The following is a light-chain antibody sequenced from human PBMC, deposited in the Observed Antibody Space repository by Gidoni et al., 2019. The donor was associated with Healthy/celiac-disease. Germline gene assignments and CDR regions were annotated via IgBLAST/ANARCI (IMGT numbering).Light chain of an antibody. Sequence: QSALTQPASVSGSPGQSITISCTGTSRDVGGYNYFSWDQQHPGKAPKLMIYEVSKRPSGVSNRFSGSKSGNTASLTISGLQAEDEADYYCSSYTSSSTLYVFGTGTKVTVL. CDR2: EVS. CDR3: SSYTSSSTLYV. V-gene: IGLV2-14*01. J-gene: IGLJ1*01. CDR1: SRDVGGYNY.